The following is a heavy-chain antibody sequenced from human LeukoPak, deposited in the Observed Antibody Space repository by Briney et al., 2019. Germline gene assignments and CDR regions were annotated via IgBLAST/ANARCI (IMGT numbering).Heavy chain of an antibody. CDR1: GYTFTSYG. J-gene: IGHJ4*02. CDR2: ISGYSGNT. Sequence: GASVKVSCKASGYTFTSYGISWARQAPGQGLEWMGWISGYSGNTKYAQKLQGRVTVTKDTSTSTAYMELRSMRSDDTAVYYCARGFPPRTYYDSSDYDSYYFDYWGQGTLVTVSS. D-gene: IGHD3-22*01. CDR3: ARGFPPRTYYDSSDYDSYYFDY. V-gene: IGHV1-18*01.